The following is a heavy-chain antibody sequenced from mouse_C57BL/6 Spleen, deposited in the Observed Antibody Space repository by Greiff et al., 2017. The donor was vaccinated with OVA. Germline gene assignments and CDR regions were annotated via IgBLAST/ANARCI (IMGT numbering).Heavy chain of an antibody. J-gene: IGHJ3*01. V-gene: IGHV14-4*01. CDR2: IDPENGDT. CDR1: GFNIKDDY. CDR3: TTTGNDWFAY. Sequence: VQLQQSGAELVRPGASVKLSCTASGFNIKDDYMHWVKQRPEQGLEWIGWIDPENGDTEYASKFQGKATITADTSSNTAYLQLSSLTSEDTAVYYCTTTGNDWFAYWGQGTLVTVSA.